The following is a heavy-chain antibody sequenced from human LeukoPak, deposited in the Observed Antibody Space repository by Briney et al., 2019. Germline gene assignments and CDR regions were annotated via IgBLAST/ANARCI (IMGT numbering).Heavy chain of an antibody. J-gene: IGHJ6*03. Sequence: ASVKVSCKASGGTFSSYAISWVRQAPGQGLEWMGGIIPIFGTANYAQKFQGRVTITADKSTSTAYMELSSLRSEDTAVYYCARTLITIFGVEEPYYYYMDVWGKGTTVTVSS. CDR1: GGTFSSYA. CDR3: ARTLITIFGVEEPYYYYMDV. D-gene: IGHD3-3*01. V-gene: IGHV1-69*06. CDR2: IIPIFGTA.